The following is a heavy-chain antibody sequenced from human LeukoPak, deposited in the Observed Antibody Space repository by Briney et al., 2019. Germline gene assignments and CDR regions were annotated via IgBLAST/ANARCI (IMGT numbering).Heavy chain of an antibody. V-gene: IGHV1-24*01. D-gene: IGHD3-10*01. J-gene: IGHJ3*02. CDR1: GYTFTSYA. CDR3: ATSAVRGVIIKTDAFDI. Sequence: ASVKVSCKASGYTFTSYAMHWVRQAPGQRLEWMGGFDPEDGETIYAQKFQGRVTMTEDTSTDTAYMELSSLRSEDTAVYYCATSAVRGVIIKTDAFDIWGQGTMVTVSS. CDR2: FDPEDGET.